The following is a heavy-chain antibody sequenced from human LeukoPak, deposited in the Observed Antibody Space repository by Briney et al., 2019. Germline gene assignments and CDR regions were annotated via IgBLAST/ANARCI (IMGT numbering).Heavy chain of an antibody. J-gene: IGHJ5*02. CDR3: ARDTTVTQRGFDP. Sequence: ASVKVSCKASGYTFTSYDINWVRQATGQGLEWMGWMNPNSGNTGYAQKFQGRVTMTRDTSISTAYMELSRLRSDDTAVYYCARDTTVTQRGFDPWGQGTLVTVSS. V-gene: IGHV1-8*02. CDR1: GYTFTSYD. D-gene: IGHD4-17*01. CDR2: MNPNSGNT.